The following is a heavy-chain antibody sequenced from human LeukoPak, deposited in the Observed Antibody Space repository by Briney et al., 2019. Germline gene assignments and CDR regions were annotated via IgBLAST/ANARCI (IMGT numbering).Heavy chain of an antibody. CDR2: IYYSGST. J-gene: IGHJ3*02. Sequence: PSETLSLTCTVSGGSISSYYWSWIRQPPGKGLEWIGYIYYSGSTSYNPSLKSRVTISVDTSKNQFSLKLSSVTAADTAVYYCARHYYDGGAYINAFDIWGQGTMVTVSS. D-gene: IGHD3-22*01. CDR3: ARHYYDGGAYINAFDI. CDR1: GGSISSYY. V-gene: IGHV4-59*08.